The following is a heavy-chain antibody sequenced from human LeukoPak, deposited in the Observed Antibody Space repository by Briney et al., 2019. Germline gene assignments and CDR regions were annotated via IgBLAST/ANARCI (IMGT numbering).Heavy chain of an antibody. Sequence: GGSLRLSCAASGFTFGSYAMNWVRQAPGKGLEWVSAISGSGGSTYYTDSVKGRFTVSRDNSKNTLYLQMNSLRVEDTAVYYCAKDSRTRTYYFGSGGDFDYWGQGTLVTVSS. CDR3: AKDSRTRTYYFGSGGDFDY. CDR2: ISGSGGST. V-gene: IGHV3-23*01. D-gene: IGHD3-10*01. J-gene: IGHJ4*02. CDR1: GFTFGSYA.